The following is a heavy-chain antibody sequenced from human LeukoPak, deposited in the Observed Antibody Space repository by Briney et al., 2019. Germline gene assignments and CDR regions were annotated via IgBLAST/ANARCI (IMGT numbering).Heavy chain of an antibody. CDR1: GYTFNIYY. CDR2: INPNSGGT. V-gene: IGHV1-2*02. J-gene: IGHJ5*02. CDR3: ARDLGVWETYRFSLLS. D-gene: IGHD3-16*02. Sequence: GASVKVSRKASGYTFNIYYMHWVRQVPGQRLEWMGYINPNSGGTNYAQNFQGRVTMTRDTSISTVYMELDSLRSDDTAVYYCARDLGVWETYRFSLLSWGQGTLVTVSS.